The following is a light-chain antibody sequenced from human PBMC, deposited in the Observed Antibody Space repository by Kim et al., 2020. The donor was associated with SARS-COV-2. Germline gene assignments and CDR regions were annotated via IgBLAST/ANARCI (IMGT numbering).Light chain of an antibody. Sequence: EIVMTQSSLSLPVTPGEPASISCRSSQSLLHSNGYNYLDWYLQKPGQSPELLIYLGSNRASGVPDRFSGSGSGTDFTLNINRVEAEDVGVYYCMQALQTPRTFGQGTKLEI. CDR1: QSLLHSNGYNY. V-gene: IGKV2-28*01. CDR2: LGS. J-gene: IGKJ2*02. CDR3: MQALQTPRT.